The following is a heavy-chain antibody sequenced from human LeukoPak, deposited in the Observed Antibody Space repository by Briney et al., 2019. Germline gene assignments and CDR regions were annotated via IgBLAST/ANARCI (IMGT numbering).Heavy chain of an antibody. CDR1: GGSISSSSYY. V-gene: IGHV4-39*01. Sequence: SETLSLTCTVSGGSISSSSYYWGWIRQPPGKGLEWIGSIYYSGSTYYNPSLKSRVTISVDTSKNQFSLKLSSVTAADTAVYYCARPHYDYVWGSYRPYWYFDLWGRGTLVTVSS. CDR2: IYYSGST. D-gene: IGHD3-16*02. J-gene: IGHJ2*01. CDR3: ARPHYDYVWGSYRPYWYFDL.